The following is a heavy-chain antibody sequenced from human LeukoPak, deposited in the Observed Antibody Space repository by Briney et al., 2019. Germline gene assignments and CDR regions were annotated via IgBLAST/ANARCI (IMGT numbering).Heavy chain of an antibody. CDR3: ARVIHYDFWSGYYNYYYYYYMDV. D-gene: IGHD3-3*01. CDR1: GFTFDDYG. J-gene: IGHJ6*03. V-gene: IGHV3-20*04. Sequence: GGSLRLSCAASGFTFDDYGMSWVRQAPGKGLEWVSGINWNGGSTVYADSVKGRFTISRDNAKNSLYLQMNSLRAEDTALYYCARVIHYDFWSGYYNYYYYYYMDVWGKGTTVTVSS. CDR2: INWNGGST.